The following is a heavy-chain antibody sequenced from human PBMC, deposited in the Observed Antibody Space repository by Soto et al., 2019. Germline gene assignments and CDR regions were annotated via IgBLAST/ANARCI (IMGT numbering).Heavy chain of an antibody. D-gene: IGHD5-12*01. J-gene: IGHJ4*02. CDR2: ISWNSGSI. Sequence: EVQLVESGGGLVQPGRSLRLSCAASGFTFDAYAMHWVRQAPGKGLEWVSGISWNSGSIGYADSVKGRFTISRDNAKNSLYLQMNSLRSEDTALYYCAKDMGYDLSPLGYFDYWGQGTLVTVS. V-gene: IGHV3-9*01. CDR1: GFTFDAYA. CDR3: AKDMGYDLSPLGYFDY.